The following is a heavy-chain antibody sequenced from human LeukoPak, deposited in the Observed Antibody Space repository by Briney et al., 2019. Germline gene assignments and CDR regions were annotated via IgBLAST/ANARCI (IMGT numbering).Heavy chain of an antibody. V-gene: IGHV1-2*02. D-gene: IGHD4-23*01. CDR1: GYTFTGYY. Sequence: ASVTVSCKASGYTFTGYYMHWVRQAPGQGLEWMGWINPNSGGTNYAQKFQGRVTMTRDTSISTAYMELSRLRSDDTAVYYCAGEGAGGNSGLDYWGQGTLVTVSS. CDR2: INPNSGGT. CDR3: AGEGAGGNSGLDY. J-gene: IGHJ4*02.